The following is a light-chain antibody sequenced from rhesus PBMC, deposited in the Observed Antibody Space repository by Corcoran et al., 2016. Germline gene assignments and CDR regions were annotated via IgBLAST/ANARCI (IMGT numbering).Light chain of an antibody. CDR1: QGISNW. J-gene: IGKJ4*01. CDR2: GAS. V-gene: IGKV1-33*02. Sequence: DIQMTQYPSSLSASVGDRVTITCQASQGISNWLTWYQQKPGKALKLLIYGASRLQSGVPSRFGGSGSGTDFNLTISSLQPEDFATYYCQQHNSHPFTFGGGTKVEIK. CDR3: QQHNSHPFT.